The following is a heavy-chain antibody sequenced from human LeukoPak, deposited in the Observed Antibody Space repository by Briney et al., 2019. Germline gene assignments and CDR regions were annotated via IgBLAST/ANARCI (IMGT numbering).Heavy chain of an antibody. D-gene: IGHD6-19*01. J-gene: IGHJ6*02. CDR3: ARGRSSGWYGLDYYYYYGMDV. V-gene: IGHV1-18*01. CDR1: GYTFTSYG. CDR2: ISAYNGNT. Sequence: ASVKVSCKASGYTFTSYGISWVRQAPGLGLEWMGWISAYNGNTNYAQKLQGRVTMTTDTSTSTAYMELRSLRSDDTAVYYCARGRSSGWYGLDYYYYYGMDVWGQGTTVTVSS.